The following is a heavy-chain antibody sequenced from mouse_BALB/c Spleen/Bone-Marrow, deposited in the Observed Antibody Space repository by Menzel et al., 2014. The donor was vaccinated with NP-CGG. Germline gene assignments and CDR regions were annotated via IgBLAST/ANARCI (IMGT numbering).Heavy chain of an antibody. CDR3: TRKLPAMDY. CDR2: IYPGNNDT. CDR1: GYSFTTFW. D-gene: IGHD1-1*01. J-gene: IGHJ4*01. Sequence: EVHLVESGTVLAGPGASVKMSCKASGYSFTTFWMHWVKQRPGQGLEWIGAIYPGNNDTSYNQKFKGKAKLTAVTSASTAYMELSSLTNEDSAVYYCTRKLPAMDYWGQGTSLTVSS. V-gene: IGHV1-5*01.